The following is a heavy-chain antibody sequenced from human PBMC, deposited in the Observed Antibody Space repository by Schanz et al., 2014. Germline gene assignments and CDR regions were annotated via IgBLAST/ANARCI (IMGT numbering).Heavy chain of an antibody. J-gene: IGHJ4*02. CDR1: GFTFSNYG. CDR3: AKVAPAATYLDS. Sequence: VQLVESGGDLVKPGGSLRLSCEASGFTFSNYGMNWVRQAPEKGLEWVSYISDSGDSTHYADSVKGRFTISRDNAKNSLFLQMNSLSAEDTAVYYCAKVAPAATYLDSWGLGTLVTVSS. D-gene: IGHD2-2*01. CDR2: ISDSGDST. V-gene: IGHV3-48*03.